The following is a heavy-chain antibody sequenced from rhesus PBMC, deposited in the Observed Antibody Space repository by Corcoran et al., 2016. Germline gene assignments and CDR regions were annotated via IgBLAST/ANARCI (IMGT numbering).Heavy chain of an antibody. CDR1: GYSFTSYW. D-gene: IGHD5-24*01. CDR3: AKGNSGYSYDY. CDR2: IDPRDSDT. V-gene: IGHV5-2*01. J-gene: IGHJ4*01. Sequence: EVQLVQSGAEVKRPGESLKISCKTSGYSFTSYWISWVRQIPGKGLEWMGAIDPRDSDTRYSPSFPGQVTISADKSISTAYLQWSSLKASDTATYYCAKGNSGYSYDYWGQGVLVSVSS.